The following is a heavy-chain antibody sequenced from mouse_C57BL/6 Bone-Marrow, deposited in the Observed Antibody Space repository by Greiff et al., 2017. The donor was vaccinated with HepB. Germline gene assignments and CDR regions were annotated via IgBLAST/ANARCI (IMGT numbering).Heavy chain of an antibody. D-gene: IGHD2-4*01. CDR1: GFSINSDCY. V-gene: IGHV3-3*01. CDR2: TFYSGIT. Sequence: EVKLQESGPSLVRPSQTLSLTCTVPGFSINSDCYWIWIRQFPGNKLEYIGYTFYSGITYYNPSLESRTYITRDTSENQFSLKLSSLTTEDTATYYCASRIIYYDYDVYFYFDVWGTGTTVTVSS. CDR3: ASRIIYYDYDVYFYFDV. J-gene: IGHJ1*03.